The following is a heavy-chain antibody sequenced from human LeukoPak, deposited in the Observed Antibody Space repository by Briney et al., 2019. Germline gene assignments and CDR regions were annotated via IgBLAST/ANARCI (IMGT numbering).Heavy chain of an antibody. CDR3: ARVSVAGSFDY. D-gene: IGHD6-19*01. CDR2: ITNNGGST. CDR1: GLTFSSYA. J-gene: IGHJ4*02. V-gene: IGHV3-64*01. Sequence: GGSLRLSCAASGLTFSSYAMHCVRQAPGKGLESVSVITNNGGSTYYANSVKGRSTISRDNSKNTLYLQMGSLRAEDMAVYYCARVSVAGSFDYWGQGTLVTVSS.